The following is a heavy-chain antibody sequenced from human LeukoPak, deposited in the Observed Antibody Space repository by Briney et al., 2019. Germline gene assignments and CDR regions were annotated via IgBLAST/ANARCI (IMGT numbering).Heavy chain of an antibody. CDR3: ARVGDPGFGYYYYYMDV. CDR2: ISYDGSNK. V-gene: IGHV3-30*01. D-gene: IGHD3-16*01. J-gene: IGHJ6*03. CDR1: GFTFSSYA. Sequence: GRSLRLSCAASGFTFSSYAMPWVRQAPGKGLEWVAVISYDGSNKYYADSVKGRFTISRDNSKNTLYLQMNSLRAEDTAVYYCARVGDPGFGYYYYYMDVWGKGTTVTVSS.